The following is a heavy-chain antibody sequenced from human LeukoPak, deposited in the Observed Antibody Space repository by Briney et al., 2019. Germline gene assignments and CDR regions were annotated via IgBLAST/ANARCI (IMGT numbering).Heavy chain of an antibody. D-gene: IGHD2-15*01. CDR2: IYHSGST. Sequence: SETLSLTCAVSGGSISSSNWWSWVRQPPGNGLEWIGEIYHSGSTNYNPSLKSRVTISVDKSKKQFSLKLSSVTAADTAVYYCARGPLDYCSGGSCYYFDYWGQGTLVTVSS. J-gene: IGHJ4*02. CDR3: ARGPLDYCSGGSCYYFDY. CDR1: GGSISSSNW. V-gene: IGHV4-4*02.